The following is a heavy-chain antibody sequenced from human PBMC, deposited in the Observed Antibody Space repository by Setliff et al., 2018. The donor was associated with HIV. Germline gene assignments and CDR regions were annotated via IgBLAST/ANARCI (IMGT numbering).Heavy chain of an antibody. CDR2: MYISGTT. D-gene: IGHD2-2*01. J-gene: IGHJ4*02. V-gene: IGHV4-4*07. Sequence: SETLSLTCTVSGDSMSSYFWSWIRQPAGKGLEWIGRMYISGTTNYNPSLKSRVTMSVNTAKNQFFLMLSSVTAADTAVYYCARSMRGYCSDTSCRTFDHWGQGTLVTVSS. CDR1: GDSMSSYF. CDR3: ARSMRGYCSDTSCRTFDH.